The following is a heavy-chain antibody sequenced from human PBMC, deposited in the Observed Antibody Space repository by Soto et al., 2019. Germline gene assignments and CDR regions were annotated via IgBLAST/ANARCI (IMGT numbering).Heavy chain of an antibody. CDR1: GGSISSGDYY. Sequence: PSETLSLTCTVSGGSISSGDYYWSWIRQPPGKGLEWIGYIYYSGSTYYNPSLKSRVTISVDTSKNQFSLKLSSVTAADTAVYYCARDSQYYVWGSYRYVYWGQGTLVAVSS. CDR3: ARDSQYYVWGSYRYVY. D-gene: IGHD3-16*02. CDR2: IYYSGST. V-gene: IGHV4-30-4*01. J-gene: IGHJ4*02.